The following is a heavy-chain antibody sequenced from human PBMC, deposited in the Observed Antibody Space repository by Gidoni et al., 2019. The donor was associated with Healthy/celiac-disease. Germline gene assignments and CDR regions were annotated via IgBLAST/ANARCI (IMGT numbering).Heavy chain of an antibody. CDR3: ARGYYDFWSGYYGSYYYYGMDV. CDR1: GSTFSSFA. Sequence: VQLLESGGGLVQPGESLRPSCAASGSTFSSFAMCCVRQAPGTGQEWVSDIRGSGGSTYYEDSEKGRFTISRDNSKNTLYLQMNSLRAEDTAVYYCARGYYDFWSGYYGSYYYYGMDVWGQGTTVTVSS. V-gene: IGHV3-23*01. CDR2: IRGSGGST. J-gene: IGHJ6*02. D-gene: IGHD3-3*01.